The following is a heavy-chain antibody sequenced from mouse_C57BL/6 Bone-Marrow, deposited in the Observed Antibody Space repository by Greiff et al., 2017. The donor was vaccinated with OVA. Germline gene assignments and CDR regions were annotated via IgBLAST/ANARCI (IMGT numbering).Heavy chain of an antibody. CDR2: ISSGGSYT. D-gene: IGHD2-4*01. CDR3: ATGGYDYDSFAY. V-gene: IGHV5-6*01. CDR1: GFTFSSYG. J-gene: IGHJ3*01. Sequence: EVKLMESGGDLVKPGGSLKLSCAASGFTFSSYGMSWVRQTPDKRLEWVATISSGGSYTYYPDSVKGRFTISRDNAKNTLYLQMSSLKSEDTAMDYGATGGYDYDSFAYWGQGTLVTVSA.